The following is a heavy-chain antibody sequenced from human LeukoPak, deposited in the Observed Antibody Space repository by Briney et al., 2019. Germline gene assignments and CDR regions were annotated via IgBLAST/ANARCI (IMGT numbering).Heavy chain of an antibody. CDR3: ARVSSGYYYDY. CDR1: GGSFSGYY. V-gene: IGHV4-34*01. CDR2: INHSGST. D-gene: IGHD3-22*01. Sequence: SETLSLTCAVYGGSFSGYYWSWIRQPPGKGLEWIGEINHSGSTNYNPSLKSRVTISVDTSKNQFSLKLSSVTAADTAVYYCARVSSGYYYDYWGQGTLVTVSS. J-gene: IGHJ4*02.